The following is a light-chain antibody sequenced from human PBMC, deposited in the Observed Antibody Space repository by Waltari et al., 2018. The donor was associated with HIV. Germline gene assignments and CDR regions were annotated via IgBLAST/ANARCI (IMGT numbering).Light chain of an antibody. J-gene: IGLJ3*02. CDR3: CSYAGTYTYVL. Sequence: QSALTQPRSVSGSPGQSVTISCTGTSSDVGGYDSVSWYLQHPGKVPKLIIYEVIKRPAGVPDRFSGYKSGNTASLTISGLQTEDEADYCCCSYAGTYTYVLFGEGTKLTVL. CDR1: SSDVGGYDS. V-gene: IGLV2-11*01. CDR2: EVI.